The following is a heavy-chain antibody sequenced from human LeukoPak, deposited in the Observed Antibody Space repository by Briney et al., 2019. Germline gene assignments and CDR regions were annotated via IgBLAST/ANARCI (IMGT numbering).Heavy chain of an antibody. Sequence: SGTLSLTCAVSGGSISSSNWWSWVRQPPGQGLEWIGEIYHSGSTNYNPSLKSRVTISVDKSKNQFSLKLSSVTAADTAVYYCARSKYYYDSSGYYSWFDPWGQGTLVTVSS. J-gene: IGHJ5*02. V-gene: IGHV4-4*02. D-gene: IGHD3-22*01. CDR1: GGSISSSNW. CDR2: IYHSGST. CDR3: ARSKYYYDSSGYYSWFDP.